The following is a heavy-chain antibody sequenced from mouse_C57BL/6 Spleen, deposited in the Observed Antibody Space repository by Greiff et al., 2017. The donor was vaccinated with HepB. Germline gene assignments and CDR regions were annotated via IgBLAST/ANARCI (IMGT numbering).Heavy chain of an antibody. CDR3: ARPYSVYAMDY. J-gene: IGHJ4*01. Sequence: QVQLQQSGAELVKPGASVKISCKASGYAFSSYWMNWVKQRPGKGLEWIGQIYPGDGDTNYNGKFKGKATLTADKSSSTAYMQLSSLTSEDSAVYFCARPYSVYAMDYWGQGTSVTVSS. CDR2: IYPGDGDT. CDR1: GYAFSSYW. D-gene: IGHD2-12*01. V-gene: IGHV1-80*01.